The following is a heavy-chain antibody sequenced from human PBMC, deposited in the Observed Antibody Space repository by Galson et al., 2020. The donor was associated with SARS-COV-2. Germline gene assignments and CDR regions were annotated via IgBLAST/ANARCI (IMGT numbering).Heavy chain of an antibody. J-gene: IGHJ4*02. CDR1: VSTFMDSW. D-gene: IGHD6-19*01. Sequence: GGLLRPSCAVPVSTFMDSWMSWFRQAPAKGLEWVAIIRGDGSETNYVDFVKGRFSISRDNAVDTLYLEMNSLRVEDTAVYYCTREGWQGGYWGQGTRVTVSS. CDR2: IRGDGSET. CDR3: TREGWQGGY. V-gene: IGHV3-7*01.